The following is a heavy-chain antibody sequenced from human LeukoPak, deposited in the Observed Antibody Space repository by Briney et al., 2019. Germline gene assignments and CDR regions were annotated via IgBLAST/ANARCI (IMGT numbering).Heavy chain of an antibody. J-gene: IGHJ3*02. CDR1: GFTFSSYG. CDR3: ARDQYYYDSSGYLHEDAFDI. Sequence: GGSLRLSCAASGFTFSSYGMHWVRQAPGKGLEWVAVIWYDGSNKYYADSVKGRFTISRDNSKNTLYLQMNSLRAEDTAVYYCARDQYYYDSSGYLHEDAFDIGGKGKRVTVSS. CDR2: IWYDGSNK. V-gene: IGHV3-33*01. D-gene: IGHD3-22*01.